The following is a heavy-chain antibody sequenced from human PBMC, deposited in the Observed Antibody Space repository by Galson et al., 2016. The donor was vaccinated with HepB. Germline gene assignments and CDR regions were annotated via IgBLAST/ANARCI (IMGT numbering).Heavy chain of an antibody. CDR1: GFSLNTGVVG. D-gene: IGHD6-19*01. J-gene: IGHJ4*02. CDR2: IYGDGDK. Sequence: PALVKPTQTLTLTCTFSGFSLNTGVVGVGWLRQPPGKALEWLAHIYGDGDKRFTPSLKARLTLATDTSKTQVVLTLTNMDPADTATYFCAHTLRSATFDFWGQGTLVTVSS. V-gene: IGHV2-5*02. CDR3: AHTLRSATFDF.